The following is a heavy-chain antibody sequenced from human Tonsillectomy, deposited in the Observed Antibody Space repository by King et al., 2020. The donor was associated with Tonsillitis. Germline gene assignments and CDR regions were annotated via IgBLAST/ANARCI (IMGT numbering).Heavy chain of an antibody. V-gene: IGHV3-73*02. D-gene: IGHD3-16*01. Sequence: EVQLVESGGGLVQPGGSLNLSCAAAGFSFSDSAIHWVRQASGKGLEWVGRIRSKVNSYATAYAASVKGRFTISRDDSKNTTYLQMNSLKTEDTAVYYCNRREVTTIGADYWGQGTLVTVSS. J-gene: IGHJ4*02. CDR1: GFSFSDSA. CDR3: NRREVTTIGADY. CDR2: IRSKVNSYAT.